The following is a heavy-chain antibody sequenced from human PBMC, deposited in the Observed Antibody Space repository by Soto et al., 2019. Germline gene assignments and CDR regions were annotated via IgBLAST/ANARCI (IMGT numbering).Heavy chain of an antibody. CDR2: ISLYSDGT. D-gene: IGHD2-2*01. CDR3: ARVGPGAEAWFGP. Sequence: GASVKVSCKTSSYPFSNYGITWVRQAPGQPLEWLGWISLYSDGTNYAQKFQGRVSMTTDTSTTTAYMELRSLRSDDTAVYYWARVGPGAEAWFGPWGQGTLVPVS. V-gene: IGHV1-18*01. J-gene: IGHJ5*02. CDR1: SYPFSNYG.